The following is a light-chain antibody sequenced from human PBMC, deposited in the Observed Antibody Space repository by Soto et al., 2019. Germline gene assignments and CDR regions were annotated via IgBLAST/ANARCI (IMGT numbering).Light chain of an antibody. J-gene: IGKJ2*01. CDR3: QQYNSYPYT. V-gene: IGKV1-5*01. CDR2: DAS. Sequence: DIQMTQSPSTVSASVGDGVTITCRASQSISTWLAWYQQKPGKAPNLLIYDASTLESGGPSGFSGSGSGTEFTLTISSLQPDDCATYYCQQYNSYPYTFGQGTKLEIK. CDR1: QSISTW.